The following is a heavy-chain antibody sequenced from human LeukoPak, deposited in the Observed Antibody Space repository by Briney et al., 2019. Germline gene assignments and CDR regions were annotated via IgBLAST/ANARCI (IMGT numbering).Heavy chain of an antibody. CDR2: IYYSGST. J-gene: IGHJ4*02. Sequence: SETLSLTCTVSGGSISSSSYYWGWIRQPPGKGLEWIGSIYYSGSTYYNPSLKSRVTISVDTSKNQFPLKLSSVTAADTAVYYCARCVQQLPDYWGQGTLVTVSS. V-gene: IGHV4-39*01. CDR3: ARCVQQLPDY. CDR1: GGSISSSSYY. D-gene: IGHD6-13*01.